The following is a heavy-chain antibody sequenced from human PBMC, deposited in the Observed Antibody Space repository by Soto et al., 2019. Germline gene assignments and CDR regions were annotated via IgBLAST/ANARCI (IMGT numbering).Heavy chain of an antibody. CDR2: ISGSGGST. CDR1: GFTFSSYA. J-gene: IGHJ5*02. CDR3: AKDKTYCGGDCHSGWFDP. Sequence: HPGGSLRLSCAASGFTFSSYAMSWVRQAPGKGLEWVSAISGSGGSTYYADSVKGRFTISRDNSKNTLYLQMNSLRAEDTAVYYCAKDKTYCGGDCHSGWFDPWGQGTLVTVS. V-gene: IGHV3-23*01. D-gene: IGHD2-21*02.